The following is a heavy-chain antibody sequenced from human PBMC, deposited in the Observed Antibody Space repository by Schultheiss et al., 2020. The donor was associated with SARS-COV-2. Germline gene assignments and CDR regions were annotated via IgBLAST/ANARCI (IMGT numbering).Heavy chain of an antibody. D-gene: IGHD3-22*01. V-gene: IGHV4-59*12. CDR3: AISPNYYDSSGYAP. CDR1: GGSISNYY. J-gene: IGHJ5*02. Sequence: SETLSLTCTVSGGSISNYYWSWIRQPPGKGLEWIGHIYYSGSTNYNPSLKSRVTISVDTSKNQFSLKLSSVTAADTAVYYCAISPNYYDSSGYAPWPLGTLVTVSS. CDR2: IYYSGST.